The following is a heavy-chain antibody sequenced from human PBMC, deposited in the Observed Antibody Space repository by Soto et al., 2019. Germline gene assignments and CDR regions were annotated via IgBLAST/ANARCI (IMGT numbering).Heavy chain of an antibody. Sequence: VQLQESGPGLVKPSETLSLTCTVSTDSLNTYYWNWIRQPPGRGLEWIGYIYDNGNTNYNSSLQSRVTISQDTSRKQFSLRLTSVTAADTAIYYCATSVGIAPTGEDGMDVWGQGTSVTVSS. V-gene: IGHV4-59*03. J-gene: IGHJ6*02. CDR2: IYDNGNT. CDR3: ATSVGIAPTGEDGMDV. CDR1: TDSLNTYY. D-gene: IGHD2-8*02.